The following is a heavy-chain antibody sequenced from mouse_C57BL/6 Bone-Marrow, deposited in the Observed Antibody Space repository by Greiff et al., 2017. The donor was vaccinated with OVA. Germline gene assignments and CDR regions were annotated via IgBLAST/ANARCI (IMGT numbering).Heavy chain of an antibody. CDR2: IYPGSGST. CDR1: GYTFTSYW. Sequence: VQLQQPGAELVKPGASVKMSCKASGYTFTSYWITWVKQRPGQGLEWIGDIYPGSGSTNYNEKFKSKATLTVDTSSSTAYMQLSSLTSEDSAVYYCAREGNYSNSWFAYWGQGTLVTVSA. D-gene: IGHD2-5*01. J-gene: IGHJ3*01. CDR3: AREGNYSNSWFAY. V-gene: IGHV1-55*01.